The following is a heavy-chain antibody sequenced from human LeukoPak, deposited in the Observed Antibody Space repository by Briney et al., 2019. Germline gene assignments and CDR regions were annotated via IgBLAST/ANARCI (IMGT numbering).Heavy chain of an antibody. V-gene: IGHV3-48*04. CDR2: ISDSGTTI. D-gene: IGHD3-9*01. Sequence: PGGSLRLSCAASGISFSNYSMNWVRQAPGKGLEWVSYISDSGTTIYYADSVKGRFTSSRDNAKNSLSLQMNSLRAEDTAIYYCARPDILTGYFPDYWGQGTLVIVSS. CDR1: GISFSNYS. J-gene: IGHJ4*02. CDR3: ARPDILTGYFPDY.